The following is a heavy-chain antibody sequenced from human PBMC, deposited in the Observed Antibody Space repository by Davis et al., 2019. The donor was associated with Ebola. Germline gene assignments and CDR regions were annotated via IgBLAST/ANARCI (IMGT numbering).Heavy chain of an antibody. J-gene: IGHJ5*02. Sequence: PGGSLRLSCAASGFTVSSNYMSWVRQAPGKGLEWVSVIYSGGSTYYADSVKGRFTISRDNSKNTLYLQMNSLRDEDTAVYYCARDSVLSSWYSNWFDPWGQGTLVTVSS. D-gene: IGHD6-13*01. CDR3: ARDSVLSSWYSNWFDP. CDR1: GFTVSSNY. CDR2: IYSGGST. V-gene: IGHV3-66*01.